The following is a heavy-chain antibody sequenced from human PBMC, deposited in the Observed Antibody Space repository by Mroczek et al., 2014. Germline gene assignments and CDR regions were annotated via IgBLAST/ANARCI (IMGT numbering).Heavy chain of an antibody. V-gene: IGHV4-34*01. CDR1: GGSFSGYY. Sequence: QVQLQESGAGLLKPSETLSLTCAVYGGSFSGYYWSWIRQPPGKGLEWIGEINHSGSTNYNPSLKSRVTISVDTSKNQFSLKLSSVTAADTAVYYCARKGPYYYDSSGYSTGTYYFDYWGQGTLVTVSS. CDR3: ARKGPYYYDSSGYSTGTYYFDY. D-gene: IGHD3-22*01. J-gene: IGHJ4*02. CDR2: INHSGST.